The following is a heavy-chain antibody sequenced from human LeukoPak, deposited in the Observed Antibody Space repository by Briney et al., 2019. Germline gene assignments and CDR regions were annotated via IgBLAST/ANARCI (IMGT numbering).Heavy chain of an antibody. CDR1: GGSISSSSYY. D-gene: IGHD2-2*01. Sequence: SSETLSLTCTVSGGSISSSSYYWGWIRQPPGKGLEWIGSIYYSGSTYYNPSLKSRVTISVDTSKNQFSLKLSSVTAADTAVYYCARVPYQLHYFDYWGQGTLVTVSS. V-gene: IGHV4-39*07. CDR2: IYYSGST. CDR3: ARVPYQLHYFDY. J-gene: IGHJ4*02.